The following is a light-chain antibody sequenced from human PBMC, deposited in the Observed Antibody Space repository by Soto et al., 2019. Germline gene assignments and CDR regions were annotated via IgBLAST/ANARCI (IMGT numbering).Light chain of an antibody. Sequence: QSALTQPRSVSGSPGQSVTISCTGTSSDVGGYNYVSWYQQHPGKAPKLMIYDVSKRPSGVPDRFSGSKSGNTASLTISGLQAEDEADYCFCSYAGSYNVVFGGGTKLTVL. V-gene: IGLV2-11*01. CDR2: DVS. J-gene: IGLJ2*01. CDR3: CSYAGSYNVV. CDR1: SSDVGGYNY.